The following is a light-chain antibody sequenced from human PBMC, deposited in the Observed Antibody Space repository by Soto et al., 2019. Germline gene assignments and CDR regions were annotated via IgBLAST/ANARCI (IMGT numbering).Light chain of an antibody. Sequence: QSVLTQPPSASGNPGQRVTISCSGSSSNIGSNYVYWYQQLPDTSPKLLIYRNNQRPSGVPDRFSGSKSGTSASLAISGLRSEDEADYYCAAWDDSLSGGVFGRGTKLTVL. CDR3: AAWDDSLSGGV. CDR1: SSNIGSNY. J-gene: IGLJ2*01. CDR2: RNN. V-gene: IGLV1-47*01.